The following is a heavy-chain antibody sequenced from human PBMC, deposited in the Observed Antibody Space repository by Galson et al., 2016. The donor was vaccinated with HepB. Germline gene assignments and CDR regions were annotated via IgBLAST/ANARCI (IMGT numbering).Heavy chain of an antibody. CDR1: GFTFSSYV. Sequence: SLRLSCAASGFTFSSYVMSWVRQAPGKGLQWVSAISGSGDSTFYADSVKGRFTISRDNSKNTLYLQMDSLRADDTALYYCAKRRENWGHFDHWGQGTLVTVSS. CDR3: AKRRENWGHFDH. D-gene: IGHD7-27*01. CDR2: ISGSGDST. V-gene: IGHV3-23*01. J-gene: IGHJ4*02.